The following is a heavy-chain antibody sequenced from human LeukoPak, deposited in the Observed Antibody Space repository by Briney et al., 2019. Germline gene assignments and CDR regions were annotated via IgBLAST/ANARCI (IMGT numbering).Heavy chain of an antibody. D-gene: IGHD4-17*01. CDR3: AKDPNGDYVGAFDM. Sequence: GGSLRLSCTVSGFPFGSEAMSWVRQAPGRGLEWVSSISPAGGTTYYADSVRGRLTFSRDNSKNTLYLQMNGLRAEDTAVYYCAKDPNGDYVGAFDMWGQGTMVTVSS. J-gene: IGHJ3*02. V-gene: IGHV3-23*01. CDR2: ISPAGGTT. CDR1: GFPFGSEA.